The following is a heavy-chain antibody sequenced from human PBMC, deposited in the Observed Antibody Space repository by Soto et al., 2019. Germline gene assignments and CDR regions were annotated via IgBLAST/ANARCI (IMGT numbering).Heavy chain of an antibody. J-gene: IGHJ4*02. CDR1: GGSISDYY. D-gene: IGHD1-1*01. Sequence: SETLSLTCTVSGGSISDYYWSWIRQPPGKGLEWIGYFSYVRGTNNSPSLKSRATISGDTSKNQLSLNLTSVTAEDTAIYYCAKDLRPGVHLWTFDSWGQGTLVTVSS. CDR2: FSYVRGT. CDR3: AKDLRPGVHLWTFDS. V-gene: IGHV4-59*12.